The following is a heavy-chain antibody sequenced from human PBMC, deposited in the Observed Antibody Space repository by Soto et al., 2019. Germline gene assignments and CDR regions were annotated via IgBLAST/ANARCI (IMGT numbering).Heavy chain of an antibody. CDR2: INPSGGST. CDR1: GYTFTTYY. J-gene: IGHJ6*02. D-gene: IGHD5-18*01. CDR3: ARSRIQLWLSYGMDV. V-gene: IGHV1-46*01. Sequence: ASVKVSCKASGYTFTTYYIHWVRQAPGQGLEWMGMINPSGGSTSYTQKFQGRVTMTRDTSTSTVYMELSSLRSEDTAGYYCARSRIQLWLSYGMDVWGQGTTVTVSS.